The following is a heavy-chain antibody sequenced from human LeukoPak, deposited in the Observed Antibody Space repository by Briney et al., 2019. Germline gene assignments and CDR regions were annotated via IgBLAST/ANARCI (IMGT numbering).Heavy chain of an antibody. CDR3: AKGRWWDDAFDI. CDR2: INHSGST. J-gene: IGHJ3*02. V-gene: IGHV4-34*01. Sequence: SETLSLTCAVYGGSFSGYYWSWIRQPPGKGLEWIGEINHSGSTNYNPSLKSRVTISVDTSKNQFSLKLSSVTAADTAVYYGAKGRWWDDAFDIWGQGTMVPVSS. D-gene: IGHD1-26*01. CDR1: GGSFSGYY.